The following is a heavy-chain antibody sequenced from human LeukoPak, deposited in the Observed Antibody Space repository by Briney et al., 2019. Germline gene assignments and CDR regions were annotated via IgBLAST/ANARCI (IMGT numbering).Heavy chain of an antibody. CDR1: GGTFISYT. D-gene: IGHD5-24*01. CDR3: ATSIGEVERPPTDY. V-gene: IGHV1-69*02. CDR2: IIPILGIA. J-gene: IGHJ4*02. Sequence: SVKVSCKASGGTFISYTISWVRQAPGQGLEWMGRIIPILGIANYAQKFQGRVTITADKSTSTAYMELSSLRSEDTAVYYCATSIGEVERPPTDYWGQGTLVTVSS.